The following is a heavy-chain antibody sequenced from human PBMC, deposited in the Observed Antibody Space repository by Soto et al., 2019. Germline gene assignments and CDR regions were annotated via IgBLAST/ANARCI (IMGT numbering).Heavy chain of an antibody. CDR1: GFTFSDYY. CDR3: ARSGDNYNRLDY. V-gene: IGHV3-11*06. CDR2: SSNSGTFS. Sequence: PGGSLRLSCEGSGFTFSDYYISWIRQAPGKGLEWISYSSNSGTFSRYADSVEGRFSISRDNTKNLLYLQMNSLRAEDTAVYYCARSGDNYNRLDYWGQGTPVTVS. J-gene: IGHJ4*02. D-gene: IGHD1-1*01.